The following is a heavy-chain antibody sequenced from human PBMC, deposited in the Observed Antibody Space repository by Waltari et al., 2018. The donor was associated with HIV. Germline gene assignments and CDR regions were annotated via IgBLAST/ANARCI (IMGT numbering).Heavy chain of an antibody. CDR2: VNHSGST. J-gene: IGHJ4*02. Sequence: QVQLKQWGAGVLKPSETLSLTCAVYSESFSGNYWSWIRQPPGKGLEGIGEVNHSGSTNDNPSLKGRVTSSIDTSKKQCSLRLPSVTAADTALYYCARMPILGYGSYAFDSWGQGTLVTVSS. CDR3: ARMPILGYGSYAFDS. CDR1: SESFSGNY. V-gene: IGHV4-34*01. D-gene: IGHD6-13*01.